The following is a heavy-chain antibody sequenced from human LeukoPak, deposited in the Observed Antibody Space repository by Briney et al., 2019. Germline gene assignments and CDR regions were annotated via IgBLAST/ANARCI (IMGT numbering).Heavy chain of an antibody. J-gene: IGHJ4*02. D-gene: IGHD2-15*01. Sequence: ASVKVSCKASGYTFTGYYMHWVRQAPGQGLEWMGWISAYNGNTNYAQKLQGRVTMTTDTSTSTAYMELRSLRSDDTAVYYCARVDIVVVVAAQFDYWGQGTLVTVSS. CDR3: ARVDIVVVVAAQFDY. CDR2: ISAYNGNT. CDR1: GYTFTGYY. V-gene: IGHV1-18*04.